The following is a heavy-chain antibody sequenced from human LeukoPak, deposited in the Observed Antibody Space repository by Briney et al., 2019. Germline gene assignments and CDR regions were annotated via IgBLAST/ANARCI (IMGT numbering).Heavy chain of an antibody. J-gene: IGHJ4*02. V-gene: IGHV3-30*18. CDR2: ISYDGSYK. Sequence: PGGSLRLSCAASGFTFSNYGMHWVRQAPGKGLEWVAFISYDGSYKYYADSVKGRFTISRDNSKKTLYLQMNSLRAEDTAVYYCAKDPRRYSRTGGYFDYWGQGTLVTVSS. CDR3: AKDPRRYSRTGGYFDY. D-gene: IGHD6-13*01. CDR1: GFTFSNYG.